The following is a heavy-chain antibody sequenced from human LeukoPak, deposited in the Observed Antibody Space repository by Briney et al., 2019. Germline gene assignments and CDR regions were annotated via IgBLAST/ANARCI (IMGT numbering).Heavy chain of an antibody. CDR3: ARAGSYRWFDP. V-gene: IGHV4-4*02. J-gene: IGHJ5*02. D-gene: IGHD3-10*01. CDR2: IYHSGST. CDR1: GGSIISSNW. Sequence: SGTLSLTCAVSGGSIISSNWWSWVRQPPGKGLEWIGEIYHSGSTNYNPSLKSRVTISVDKSKSQFSLELTSVTAADTAVYYCARAGSYRWFDPWGQGTLVTVSS.